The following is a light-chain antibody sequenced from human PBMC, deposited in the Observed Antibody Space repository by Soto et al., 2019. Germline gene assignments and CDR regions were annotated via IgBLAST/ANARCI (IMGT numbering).Light chain of an antibody. Sequence: DIQMTQSPSSLSASVVDRVTITCRASQTITRYLNWYQQKPGKAPKLLIYDASSLESGVPSRFSGSGSGTEFTLTISSLQPDDFATYYCQHYNSYSEAFGQGTKVDIK. CDR2: DAS. CDR3: QHYNSYSEA. V-gene: IGKV1-5*01. J-gene: IGKJ1*01. CDR1: QTITRY.